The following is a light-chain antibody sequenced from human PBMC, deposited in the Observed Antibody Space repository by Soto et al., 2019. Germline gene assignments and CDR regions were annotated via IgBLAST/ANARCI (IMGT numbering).Light chain of an antibody. CDR3: QQYTNTNNPWM. CDR1: QSISSW. J-gene: IGKJ1*01. Sequence: IQFTPYPSFLSASLGDRVAITFLSIQSISSWLAWYQQKPGKAPKLLVYDASTLQSGVASRFSGSGSGTEFTLIISGLQPDDSATYYCQQYTNTNNPWMFGQGTKVDIK. V-gene: IGKV1-5*01. CDR2: DAS.